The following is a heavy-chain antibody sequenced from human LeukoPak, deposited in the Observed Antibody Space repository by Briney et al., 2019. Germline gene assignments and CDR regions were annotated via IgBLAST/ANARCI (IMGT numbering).Heavy chain of an antibody. CDR1: GGSFSGYY. CDR2: INHSGST. CDR3: ARMNLAAISHYYGMDV. V-gene: IGHV4-34*01. J-gene: IGHJ6*02. D-gene: IGHD2-2*02. Sequence: SETLSLTCAVYGGSFSGYYWSWIRQPPGKGLEWIGEINHSGSTNYNPSLKSRVTISVDTSKNQFSLKLSSVTAADTAVYYCARMNLAAISHYYGMDVWGQGTTVTVSS.